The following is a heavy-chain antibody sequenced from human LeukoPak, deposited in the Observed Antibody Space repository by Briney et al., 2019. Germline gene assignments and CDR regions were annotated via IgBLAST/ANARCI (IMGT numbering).Heavy chain of an antibody. V-gene: IGHV3-9*01. CDR2: ISWNSGSI. D-gene: IGHD2-2*01. CDR3: ANADPVPAALSN. Sequence: GGSLRLSCAASGFTFDDYAMHRVRQAPGKGLEWVSGISWNSGSIGYADSVKGRFTISRDNAKNSLYLQMNSLRAEDTALYYCANADPVPAALSNWGQGTLVTVSS. J-gene: IGHJ4*02. CDR1: GFTFDDYA.